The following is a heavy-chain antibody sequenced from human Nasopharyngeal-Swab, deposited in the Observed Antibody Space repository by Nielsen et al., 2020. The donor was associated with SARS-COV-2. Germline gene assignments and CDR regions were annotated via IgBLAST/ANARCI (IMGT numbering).Heavy chain of an antibody. CDR2: INHSGST. V-gene: IGHV4-34*01. J-gene: IGHJ5*02. CDR3: ARRDPGSSSWYGNWFDP. CDR1: GGSFSGYY. Sequence: SETLSLTCAVYGGSFSGYYWSWIRQPPGKGLEWIGEINHSGSTNYNPSLKSRVTISVDTSKNQFSLELSSVTAADTAVYYCARRDPGSSSWYGNWFDPWGQGTLVTVSS. D-gene: IGHD6-13*01.